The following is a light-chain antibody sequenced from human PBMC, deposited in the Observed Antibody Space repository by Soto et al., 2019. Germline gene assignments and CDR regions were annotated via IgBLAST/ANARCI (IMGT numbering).Light chain of an antibody. J-gene: IGKJ1*01. CDR3: QQSYNTTWT. Sequence: DIQLTQSPSFLSASVGDRVTITCRASQGISSYLAWYQQKPGKAPKLLIYAASTLQSGVPSRFSGSGSGTEFTLTISSLQPEDFATYYCQQSYNTTWTFGQGTKVEIK. CDR1: QGISSY. CDR2: AAS. V-gene: IGKV1-9*01.